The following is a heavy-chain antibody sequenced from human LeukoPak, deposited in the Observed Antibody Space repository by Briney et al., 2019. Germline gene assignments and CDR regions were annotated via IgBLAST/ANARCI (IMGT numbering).Heavy chain of an antibody. V-gene: IGHV4-34*01. CDR2: INHSGST. CDR1: GGSFSGYY. Sequence: PSETLSLTCAVYGGSFSGYYWSWIRQPPGKGLEWIGEINHSGSTNYNPSLKSRVTISVDTSKNQFSLKLSSVTAADTAVYYCARLSGSGQRYYYYYYMDVWGKGTTVTISS. D-gene: IGHD3-10*01. CDR3: ARLSGSGQRYYYYYYMDV. J-gene: IGHJ6*03.